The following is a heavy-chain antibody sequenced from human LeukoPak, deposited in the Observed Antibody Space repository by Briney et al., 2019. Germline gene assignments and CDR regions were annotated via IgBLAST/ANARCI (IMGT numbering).Heavy chain of an antibody. J-gene: IGHJ5*02. CDR1: GFTFSNYG. D-gene: IGHD3-10*01. CDR2: ISFDGSQK. Sequence: PGGSLRLSCAASGFTFSNYGMHWVRQAPGKGLEWVALISFDGSQKYYADSVKGRFTISRDNSKSTVYVQMSSLRVEDAAVYYCSKDLTSDFGGDLDPWGQGTLVTVSS. V-gene: IGHV3-30*02. CDR3: SKDLTSDFGGDLDP.